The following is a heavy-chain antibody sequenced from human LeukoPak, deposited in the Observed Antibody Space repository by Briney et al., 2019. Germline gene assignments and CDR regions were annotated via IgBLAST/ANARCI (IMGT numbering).Heavy chain of an antibody. CDR3: ARLGSSAMVAFNY. D-gene: IGHD5-18*01. CDR1: NGSISGYF. J-gene: IGHJ4*02. CDR2: MSSTGSS. Sequence: SETLSLTCSVSNGSISGYFWSWIRQPPGKGLEFIGYMSSTGSSNYNPSLESRVTISVDTSKNQFSLRLSSVTAADTAVYYCARLGSSAMVAFNYWGQGTLVTVSS. V-gene: IGHV4-59*01.